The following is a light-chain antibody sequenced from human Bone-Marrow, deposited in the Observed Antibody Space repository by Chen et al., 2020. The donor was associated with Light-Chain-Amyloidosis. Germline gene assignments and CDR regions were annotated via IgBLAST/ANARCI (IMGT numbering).Light chain of an antibody. V-gene: IGLV2-14*01. CDR2: EVT. CDR3: SSYTITNAVV. Sequence: QSALTQPASVSGSPGQSITISCTGTSSDVGGDNHVSWYQQHPDKAPKLMIYEVTNRPSWDPDRFSGSKTDNTASLTISGLQAEDEADCYCSSYTITNAVVFGSGTRVTVL. CDR1: SSDVGGDNH. J-gene: IGLJ1*01.